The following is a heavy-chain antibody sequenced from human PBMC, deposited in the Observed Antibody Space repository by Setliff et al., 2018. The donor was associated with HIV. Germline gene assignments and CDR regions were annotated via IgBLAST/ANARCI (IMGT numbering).Heavy chain of an antibody. J-gene: IGHJ1*01. Sequence: GVLRLSCTASGFTFGDYAMTWFRQAPGKGLEWVGFIRSKAYGGTTEYAASAKGRFTISRDDSKSIAYLQMNSLKAEDTAVYYCGSSSSWYNRYSQHWGQGTLVTVSS. CDR3: GSSSSWYNRYSQH. CDR1: GFTFGDYA. CDR2: IRSKAYGGTT. V-gene: IGHV3-49*03. D-gene: IGHD6-13*01.